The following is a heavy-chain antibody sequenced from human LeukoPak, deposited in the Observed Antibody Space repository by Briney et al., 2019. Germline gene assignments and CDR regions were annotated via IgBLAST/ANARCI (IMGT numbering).Heavy chain of an antibody. J-gene: IGHJ4*02. D-gene: IGHD4-17*01. Sequence: PGRSLRLSCAASGFTFSRYAMHWVRQAPGKGLEWVAVISYDGSNKYYADSVKGRFTISRDNSKNTLYLQMNSLRAEDTAVYYCARGLDPIRATEDFDYWGQGTLVTVSS. CDR1: GFTFSRYA. V-gene: IGHV3-30*01. CDR3: ARGLDPIRATEDFDY. CDR2: ISYDGSNK.